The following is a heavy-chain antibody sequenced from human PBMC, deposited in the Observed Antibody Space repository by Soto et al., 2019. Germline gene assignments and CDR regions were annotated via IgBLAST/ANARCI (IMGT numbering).Heavy chain of an antibody. CDR3: ARTASAIRGGFDP. D-gene: IGHD3-10*01. CDR1: GGTFSSYA. CDR2: IIPIFGTA. J-gene: IGHJ5*02. Sequence: SVKLCCKASGGTFSSYAISWVRQAPGQGLEWMGGIIPIFGTANYAQKFQGRVTITADKSTSTAYMELSSLRSEDTAVYFCARTASAIRGGFDPWGQGALVTVSS. V-gene: IGHV1-69*06.